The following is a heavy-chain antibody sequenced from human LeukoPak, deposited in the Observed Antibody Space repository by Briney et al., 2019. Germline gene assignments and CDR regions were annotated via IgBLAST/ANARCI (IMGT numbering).Heavy chain of an antibody. V-gene: IGHV3-23*01. D-gene: IGHD3/OR15-3a*01. CDR3: AKVVLRWGYRDRPGDEGTGFDY. CDR2: ISASGLST. CDR1: GFTFSNYA. J-gene: IGHJ4*02. Sequence: AGSLRLSCVASGFTFSNYAMSWVRQAAGKWLEYVSPISASGLSTYYTDSVRGRFTNSRNNAENTLYLQMNSLRAEDTAAYYCAKVVLRWGYRDRPGDEGTGFDYWGQGTLVTVSS.